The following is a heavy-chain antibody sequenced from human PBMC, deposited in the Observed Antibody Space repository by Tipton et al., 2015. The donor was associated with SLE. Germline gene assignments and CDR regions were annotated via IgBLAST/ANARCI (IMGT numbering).Heavy chain of an antibody. CDR1: GGSISSGSYY. CDR3: ARTQYTFGGVIAPFDY. Sequence: TLSLTCTVSGGSISSGSYYWSWIRQPAGKGLEWIGRIYTSGSTNLNPSLKSRVTISVDTSKNQFSLKLSSVTAADTAVYYCARTQYTFGGVIAPFDYWGQGTLVTVSS. CDR2: IYTSGST. V-gene: IGHV4-61*02. J-gene: IGHJ4*02. D-gene: IGHD3-16*02.